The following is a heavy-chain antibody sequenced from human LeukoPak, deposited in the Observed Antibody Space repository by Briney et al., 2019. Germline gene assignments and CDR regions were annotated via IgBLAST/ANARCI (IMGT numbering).Heavy chain of an antibody. J-gene: IGHJ6*03. CDR3: ARGRYSNKYYYYYYMDV. D-gene: IGHD6-13*01. CDR2: IIPIFGTA. V-gene: IGHV1-69*05. CDR1: GGTFSSYA. Sequence: AASVKVSCTASGGTFSSYAISWVRQAPGQGLEWMGGIIPIFGTANYAQKFQGRVTITTDESTSTAYMELSSLRSEDTAVYYCARGRYSNKYYYYYYMDVWGKGTTVTVS.